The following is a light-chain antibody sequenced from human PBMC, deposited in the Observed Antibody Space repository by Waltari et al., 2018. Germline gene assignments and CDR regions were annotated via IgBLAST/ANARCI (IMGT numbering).Light chain of an antibody. CDR3: CSYAGRGTYV. Sequence: QSALTQPASVSGTPGQPIPITCSGTTSDVGRYDLVPWYQQHPGEAPKLLICEVFKRPPDTSSRFSGAKSGSTASLTISGLQPEDEADYYCCSYAGRGTYVFGSGTKVTVL. V-gene: IGLV2-23*02. CDR1: TSDVGRYDL. J-gene: IGLJ1*01. CDR2: EVF.